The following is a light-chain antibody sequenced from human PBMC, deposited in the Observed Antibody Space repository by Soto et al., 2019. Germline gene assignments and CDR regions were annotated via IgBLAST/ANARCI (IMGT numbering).Light chain of an antibody. J-gene: IGLJ1*01. Sequence: QSALTQPASVSGSPGQSIAISCTGTSSDVGAFNYVSWYQQHPGKAPKFMIFDVSSRPSGVSDRFSGSKSGNTASLTISGLQTEDEADYYCASYTTSSTDVVGTGTKLTVL. CDR1: SSDVGAFNY. CDR3: ASYTTSSTDV. V-gene: IGLV2-14*03. CDR2: DVS.